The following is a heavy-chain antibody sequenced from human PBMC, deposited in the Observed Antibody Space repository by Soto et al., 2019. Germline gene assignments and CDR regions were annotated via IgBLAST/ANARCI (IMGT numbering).Heavy chain of an antibody. CDR3: AHHPYYGLGSYSFDY. CDR1: GFSLTTSGVG. Sequence: QITLKESGPTLVRPTQPLTLTCTFSGFSLTTSGVGVGWIRQPPGKALEWLAFIYWDDDKRYSSSLKSRLTITKDTSKNQVVLTMTNMDPVDTATYYCAHHPYYGLGSYSFDYWGQGTLVTVSS. CDR2: IYWDDDK. D-gene: IGHD3-10*01. V-gene: IGHV2-5*02. J-gene: IGHJ4*02.